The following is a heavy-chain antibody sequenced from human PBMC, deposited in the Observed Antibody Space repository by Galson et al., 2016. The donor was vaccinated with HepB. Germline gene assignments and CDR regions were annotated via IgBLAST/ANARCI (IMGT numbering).Heavy chain of an antibody. D-gene: IGHD2-15*01. Sequence: SVKVSCKVSGYTLTELSMDWVRQAPGKGLEWMGGFDPDNGETIYAQKFQGRVAMTGDTSTDTVYMELSSLRSEDTAVYYCATEGEGGNFDNWGQGTLVTVSS. CDR2: FDPDNGET. CDR3: ATEGEGGNFDN. V-gene: IGHV1-24*01. CDR1: GYTLTELS. J-gene: IGHJ4*02.